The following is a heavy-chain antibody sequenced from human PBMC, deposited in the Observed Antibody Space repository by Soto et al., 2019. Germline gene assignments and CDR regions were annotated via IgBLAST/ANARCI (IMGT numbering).Heavy chain of an antibody. CDR1: GDSVSSGSYY. D-gene: IGHD3-3*01. J-gene: IGHJ6*02. CDR2: IYYSGST. Sequence: QVQLQESGPGLVKPSETLSLTCTVSGDSVSSGSYYWSWIRQPPGKGLEWIGYIYYSGSTNYNPSLKSRVTISVDTSKNQFSLKLSSVTAADTAVYYCARDRAVFGVVLPDFYYYGMDVWGQGTTVTVSS. CDR3: ARDRAVFGVVLPDFYYYGMDV. V-gene: IGHV4-61*01.